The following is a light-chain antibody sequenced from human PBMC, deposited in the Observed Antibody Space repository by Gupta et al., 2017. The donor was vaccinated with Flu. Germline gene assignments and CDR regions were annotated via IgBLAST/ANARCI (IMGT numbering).Light chain of an antibody. Sequence: DIQMTQSPSSLSASVRDSVTVTCQASQDISTFLNWYQQKPGKAPKLLIFDASNLETGVPSRFSGSGSGTHFTLTISSLQPTDIATYYCQQYDYLPITFGQGTRLEIK. CDR2: DAS. V-gene: IGKV1-33*01. CDR1: QDISTF. CDR3: QQYDYLPIT. J-gene: IGKJ5*01.